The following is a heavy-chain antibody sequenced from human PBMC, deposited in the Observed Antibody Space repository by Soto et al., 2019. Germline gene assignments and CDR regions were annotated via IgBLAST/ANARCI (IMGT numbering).Heavy chain of an antibody. CDR1: GGSISSYY. V-gene: IGHV4-4*07. J-gene: IGHJ6*02. CDR3: ARDPLSWNDSPAYWYYGMDV. Sequence: SETLSLTCTVSGGSISSYYWSWIRQPAGKGLEWIGRIYTSGSTNYNPSLKSRVTMSVDTSKNQFSLKLSSVTAADTAVYYCARDPLSWNDSPAYWYYGMDVWGQGTTVAVSS. D-gene: IGHD1-1*01. CDR2: IYTSGST.